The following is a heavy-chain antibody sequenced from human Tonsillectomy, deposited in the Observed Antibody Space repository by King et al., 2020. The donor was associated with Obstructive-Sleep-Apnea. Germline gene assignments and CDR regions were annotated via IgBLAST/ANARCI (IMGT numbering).Heavy chain of an antibody. CDR1: GFTFDDYA. D-gene: IGHD3-22*01. Sequence: VRLVESGGGLVQPGRSLRLSCAASGFTFDDYAMHWVRQAPGKGLEWVSGISWNSGSIGYADSVKGRFTISRDNAKNSLYLQMNSLRAEDTALYYCARPYYDSSGYPAFGYWGQGTLVTVSS. CDR3: ARPYYDSSGYPAFGY. V-gene: IGHV3-9*01. J-gene: IGHJ4*02. CDR2: ISWNSGSI.